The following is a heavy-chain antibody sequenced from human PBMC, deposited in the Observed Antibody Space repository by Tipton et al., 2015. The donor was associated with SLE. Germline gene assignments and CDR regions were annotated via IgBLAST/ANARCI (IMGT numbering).Heavy chain of an antibody. CDR3: ARADSILGPLDALDI. CDR1: GFTFSSYA. V-gene: IGHV3-21*03. CDR2: ISSINSDI. J-gene: IGHJ3*02. D-gene: IGHD1-26*01. Sequence: SLRLSCAASGFTFSSYAMHWVRQAPGKGLEWVSSISSINSDIYYADSVKGRFTISRDTAKNSLYLQMSSLRAEDTAVYYCARADSILGPLDALDIWGQGTMVPVSS.